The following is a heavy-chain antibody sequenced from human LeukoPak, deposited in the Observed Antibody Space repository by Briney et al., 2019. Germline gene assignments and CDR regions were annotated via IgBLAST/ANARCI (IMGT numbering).Heavy chain of an antibody. CDR3: AKVTGVTAYDY. D-gene: IGHD2-21*02. Sequence: GGSLRLSCAASGFTFSTYAMTWVRQAPGKGLEWVSGIIGSGETTYYADSVKGRFTISRDNSKNTLFLQMNSLRVEDTAIYYCAKVTGVTAYDYWGQGTLVTVSS. CDR2: IIGSGETT. V-gene: IGHV3-23*01. CDR1: GFTFSTYA. J-gene: IGHJ4*02.